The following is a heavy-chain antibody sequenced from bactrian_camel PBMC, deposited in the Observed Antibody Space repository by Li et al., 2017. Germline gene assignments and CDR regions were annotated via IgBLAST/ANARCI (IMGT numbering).Heavy chain of an antibody. CDR1: RSTCTGFY. J-gene: IGHJ4*01. CDR3: AVDPCFYGMPDQIRRADFTW. CDR2: SNTGGDT. V-gene: IGHV3S1*01. D-gene: IGHD3*01. Sequence: HVQLVESGGGLVQPGGSLRLSCVASRSTCTGFYITWVRQAPGKGLEWVSHSNTGGDTYYVDSVKGRFTISLDSAKTTVFLQMDTLKTDDTAMYYCAVDPCFYGMPDQIRRADFTWWGQGTQVTVS.